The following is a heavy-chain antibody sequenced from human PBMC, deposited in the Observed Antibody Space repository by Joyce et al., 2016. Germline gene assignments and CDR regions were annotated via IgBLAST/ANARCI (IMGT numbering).Heavy chain of an antibody. CDR2: IKSKTDGGTT. CDR1: GFTFRDAW. V-gene: IGHV3-15*01. D-gene: IGHD6-13*01. J-gene: IGHJ4*02. Sequence: EVRLVESGGNLVKPGGSLRLSCAASGFTFRDAWMSWVRQALGKGLEWVGHIKSKTDGGTTDFAATVKGRFTISRDDSKNTLYLQMNSLKTEDTAVYYCTTRYSSSWYFFDYWGRGTMVTVSA. CDR3: TTRYSSSWYFFDY.